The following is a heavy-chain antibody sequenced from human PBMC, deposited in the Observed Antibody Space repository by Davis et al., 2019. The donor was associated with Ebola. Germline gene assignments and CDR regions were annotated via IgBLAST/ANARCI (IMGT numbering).Heavy chain of an antibody. Sequence: SVKVSCKASGGTFSSYAISWVRQAPGQGLEWMGGIIPIFGTANYAQKFQGRVTITADKSTSTAYMELSSLRSEDTAVYYCAREAEVDGSIFFLHWGQGTLVTVSS. CDR3: AREAEVDGSIFFLH. CDR2: IIPIFGTA. J-gene: IGHJ1*01. V-gene: IGHV1-69*06. D-gene: IGHD3-10*01. CDR1: GGTFSSYA.